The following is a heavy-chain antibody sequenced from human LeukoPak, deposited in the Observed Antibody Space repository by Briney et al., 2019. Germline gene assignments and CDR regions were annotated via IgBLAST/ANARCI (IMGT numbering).Heavy chain of an antibody. V-gene: IGHV1-69*06. CDR3: ARPGYRYGGDAFDI. CDR2: IIPIFGTA. D-gene: IGHD5-18*01. CDR1: GGTFSSYA. J-gene: IGHJ3*02. Sequence: SVKVSCKASGGTFSSYAISWVRQAPGQGLEWMGGIIPIFGTANYAQKFQGRVTITADKSTSTAYMELSSLRSEDTAVYYCARPGYRYGGDAFDIWGQGTMVTVSS.